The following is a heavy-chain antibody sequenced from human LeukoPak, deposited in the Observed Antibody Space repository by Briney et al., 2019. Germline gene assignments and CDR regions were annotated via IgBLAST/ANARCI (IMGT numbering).Heavy chain of an antibody. CDR3: ARGLWIQPRPDAFDI. V-gene: IGHV4-39*01. J-gene: IGHJ3*02. CDR1: GGSISSSSYH. CDR2: ISYSGST. Sequence: PSETLSLTCTVSGGSISSSSYHWGWIRQPPGKGLEWIGSISYSGSTYYNLSLKSRVTISVDTSKNQFSLKLSSVTAADTAVYYCARGLWIQPRPDAFDIWGQGTMVTVSS. D-gene: IGHD5-18*01.